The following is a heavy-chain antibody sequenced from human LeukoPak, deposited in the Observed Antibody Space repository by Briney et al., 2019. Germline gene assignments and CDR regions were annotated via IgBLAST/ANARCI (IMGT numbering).Heavy chain of an antibody. V-gene: IGHV4-4*07. CDR2: IYTSGST. CDR1: GGSISSYY. CDR3: ERDRGRGYSGYARQYYYMDV. D-gene: IGHD5-12*01. Sequence: SETLSLTCTVSGGSISSYYWSWIRQPAGKGLEWIGRIYTSGSTNYNPSLKTRVTISVDTSKNQFSLKLSSVTAADTAVYYCERDRGRGYSGYARQYYYMDVWGKGTTVTISS. J-gene: IGHJ6*03.